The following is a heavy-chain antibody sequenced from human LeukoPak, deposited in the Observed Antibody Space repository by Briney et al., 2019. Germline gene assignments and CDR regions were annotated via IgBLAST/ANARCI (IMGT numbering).Heavy chain of an antibody. Sequence: GGSLRLSCAASGFTFDDYAMHWVRQAPGKGLEWVSGISWNSGSIGYADSVKGRFTISRDNAKNSLYLQMNSLRAEDTALYYCAKDFCYYGSGSCDAFDIWGQGTMVTVSS. CDR1: GFTFDDYA. CDR3: AKDFCYYGSGSCDAFDI. V-gene: IGHV3-9*01. J-gene: IGHJ3*02. D-gene: IGHD3-10*01. CDR2: ISWNSGSI.